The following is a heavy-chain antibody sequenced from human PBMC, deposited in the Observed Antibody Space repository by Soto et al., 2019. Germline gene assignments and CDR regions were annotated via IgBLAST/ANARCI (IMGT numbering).Heavy chain of an antibody. J-gene: IGHJ4*02. CDR2: MNPSSGNT. CDR1: GYTFTSYD. V-gene: IGHV1-8*01. Sequence: ASVKVSCKASGYTFTSYDINWVRQATGQGLEWMGWMNPSSGNTGYAQKFQGRVTMTRNTSISTAYMELSSLRSEDTAVYYCARSDYGDYAGGNWGQGTLVTVSS. D-gene: IGHD4-17*01. CDR3: ARSDYGDYAGGN.